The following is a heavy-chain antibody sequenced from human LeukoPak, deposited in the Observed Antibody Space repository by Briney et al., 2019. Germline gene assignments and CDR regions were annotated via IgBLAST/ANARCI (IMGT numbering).Heavy chain of an antibody. CDR3: ARGGEYCSSTSCPNWFDP. D-gene: IGHD2-2*01. CDR1: GYTFTSYD. J-gene: IGHJ5*02. CDR2: MNPNSGNT. Sequence: ASVKVSCKASGYTFTSYDINWVRQATGQGLEWMGWMNPNSGNTGYAQKFQGRVTMTRNTSTSTAYMELSSLRSEDTAVYYCARGGEYCSSTSCPNWFDPWGQGTLVTVSS. V-gene: IGHV1-8*01.